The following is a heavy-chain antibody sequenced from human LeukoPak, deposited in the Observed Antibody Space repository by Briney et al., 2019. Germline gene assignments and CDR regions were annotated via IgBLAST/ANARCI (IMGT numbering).Heavy chain of an antibody. Sequence: ESLKISCMGSGYSFTTYWICCVRQMTGKVRECMWIIYPGDSDTRYSPSCQGQVTIAADKSISTAYLQWSSLKASDTAMYYCARRFGSSSPPDYWGQGTLVTVSS. V-gene: IGHV5-51*01. CDR3: ARRFGSSSPPDY. CDR2: IYPGDSDT. J-gene: IGHJ4*02. D-gene: IGHD6-6*01. CDR1: GYSFTTYW.